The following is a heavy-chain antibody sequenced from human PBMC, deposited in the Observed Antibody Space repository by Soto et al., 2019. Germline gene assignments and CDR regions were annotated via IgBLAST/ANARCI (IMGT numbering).Heavy chain of an antibody. CDR3: ARSYYYGSGSYYNHYYYYGMDV. CDR2: ISGSVDRT. V-gene: IGHV3-23*01. Sequence: GGSLRLSCAASGFKFSMFAMSWVRQAPGKGLEWVSSISGSVDRTYYADSVKGRFTTSRDNSQKMVYLEMNSLRGEDTAVYYCARSYYYGSGSYYNHYYYYGMDVWGQGTTVTVSS. D-gene: IGHD3-10*01. CDR1: GFKFSMFA. J-gene: IGHJ6*02.